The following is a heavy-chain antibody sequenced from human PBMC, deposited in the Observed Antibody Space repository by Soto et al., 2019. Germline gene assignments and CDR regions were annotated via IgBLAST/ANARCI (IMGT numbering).Heavy chain of an antibody. V-gene: IGHV3-23*01. CDR1: GFTFSSYA. D-gene: IGHD2-15*01. CDR3: AKRRGAGGHFDY. J-gene: IGHJ4*02. CDR2: VSIGGST. Sequence: DVQLLESGGGLVQPEGSLRLSCAASGFTFSSYAMGWVRQGPGKGLEWVAVVSIGGSTHYADSVRGRFTIYRDNSKNTLSLQINSLTAEDTAVYFCAKRRGAGGHFDYWGQGALVTVSS.